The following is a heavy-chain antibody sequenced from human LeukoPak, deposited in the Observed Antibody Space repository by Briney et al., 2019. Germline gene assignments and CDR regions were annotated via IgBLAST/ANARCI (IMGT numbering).Heavy chain of an antibody. Sequence: GGSLRLSCAASGFTFYSYAMSWVRQAPGKGLEWVSAIGTSGGGTHYADSVKGRFTIFRDTSKNTLYLQMNSLRAEDTAVYYCAKVGYYDSSGYPLYSDYFDYWGQGTLVPVSS. D-gene: IGHD3-22*01. CDR2: IGTSGGGT. CDR3: AKVGYYDSSGYPLYSDYFDY. CDR1: GFTFYSYA. V-gene: IGHV3-23*01. J-gene: IGHJ4*02.